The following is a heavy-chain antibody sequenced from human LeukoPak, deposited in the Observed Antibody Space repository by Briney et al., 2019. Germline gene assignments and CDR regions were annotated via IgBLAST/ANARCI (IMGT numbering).Heavy chain of an antibody. CDR1: GGSISSSSYY. D-gene: IGHD6-19*01. CDR3: ARVIAVAGEGVPD. V-gene: IGHV4-39*07. Sequence: SETLSLTCTVSGGSISSSSYYWGWIRQPPGKGLEWIGSIYYSGSTYYNPSLKSRVTISVDTSKNQFSLKLSSVTAADTAVYYCARVIAVAGEGVPDWGQGTLVTVSS. CDR2: IYYSGST. J-gene: IGHJ4*02.